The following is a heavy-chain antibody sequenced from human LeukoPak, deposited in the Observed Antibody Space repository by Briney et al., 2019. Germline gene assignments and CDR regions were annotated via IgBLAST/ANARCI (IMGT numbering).Heavy chain of an antibody. CDR1: GFTFSSYG. V-gene: IGHV3-23*01. CDR2: IGGSGLDT. CDR3: ASDYFLDY. D-gene: IGHD6-25*01. J-gene: IGHJ4*02. Sequence: SGGSLRLSCAASGFTFSSYGMTWVRQAPGKGLEWVSSIGGSGLDTYYPDSVKGRFFISRDNSMNTLYLQMNSLRADDTAVYYCASDYFLDYWGQGTLVTVSS.